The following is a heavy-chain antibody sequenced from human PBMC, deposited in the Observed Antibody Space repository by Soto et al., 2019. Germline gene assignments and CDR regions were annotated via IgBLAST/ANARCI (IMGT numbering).Heavy chain of an antibody. D-gene: IGHD1-1*01. V-gene: IGHV5-10-1*01. J-gene: IGHJ3*02. CDR1: GYSFTNYW. Sequence: PGEALKISCKGSGYSFTNYWINWVRHMPGKGLEWMGMIDPIDSYTNYSPSFHGHVTISSDNSINAAYLQRSILKASDTAIYYCGRFRVGATGSRFEMWRQGTLVSVSS. CDR3: GRFRVGATGSRFEM. CDR2: IDPIDSYT.